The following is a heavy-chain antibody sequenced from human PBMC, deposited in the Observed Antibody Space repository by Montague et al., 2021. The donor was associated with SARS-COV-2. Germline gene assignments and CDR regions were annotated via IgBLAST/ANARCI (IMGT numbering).Heavy chain of an antibody. J-gene: IGHJ6*02. CDR1: GFIFSSYE. CDR3: ARDRDWDDWCGMDV. Sequence: SRRLSCAASGFIFSSYEMNWVRQAPGKGLEWISYISSSGGGSTKHYTDSVKGRFTISRDNAKNSLYLQMNSPRVEDTAIYYCARDRDWDDWCGMDVWGQGTTVTVSS. D-gene: IGHD2-21*01. V-gene: IGHV3-48*03. CDR2: ISSSGGGSTK.